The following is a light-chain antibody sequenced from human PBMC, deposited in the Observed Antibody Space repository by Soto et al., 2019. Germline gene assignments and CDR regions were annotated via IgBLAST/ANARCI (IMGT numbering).Light chain of an antibody. Sequence: EIVLTQSPATLSLSPGERATLSCRASQSVSSYLAWYQQKPGQAPRLLIYDASNRATGIPARFSGSGSGTDFTLTISSLEPEDFAVYHCQQRSNWPPITFGQGTRLDIX. V-gene: IGKV3-11*01. CDR3: QQRSNWPPIT. J-gene: IGKJ5*01. CDR2: DAS. CDR1: QSVSSY.